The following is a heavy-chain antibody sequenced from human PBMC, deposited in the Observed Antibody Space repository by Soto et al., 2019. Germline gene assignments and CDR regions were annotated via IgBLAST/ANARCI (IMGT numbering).Heavy chain of an antibody. J-gene: IGHJ5*02. CDR3: SRRAAEGFDP. Sequence: SETQSLTCTCSVGSISIRSYGWGWIRQPPGRGLEWIGSINYSGSTYYNPSLKSRVTLSVDTSKKQFSLNVSSVTASDTALYYCSRRAAEGFDPWGQGTMVPVSS. V-gene: IGHV4-39*01. CDR1: VGSISIRSYG. CDR2: INYSGST.